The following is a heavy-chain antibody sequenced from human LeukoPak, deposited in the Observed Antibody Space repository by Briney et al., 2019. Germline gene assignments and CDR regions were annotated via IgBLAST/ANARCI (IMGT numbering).Heavy chain of an antibody. Sequence: PGGSLRLSCAASGFTFSSYEMNWVRQAPGKGLEWVSYISSSGSTIYYADSVKGRFTISRDNAKNTLYLQMSSLGAEDTAVYFCVRDGDDFNFDYWGQGSLVTVSS. J-gene: IGHJ4*02. CDR2: ISSSGSTI. V-gene: IGHV3-48*03. CDR1: GFTFSSYE. D-gene: IGHD5-24*01. CDR3: VRDGDDFNFDY.